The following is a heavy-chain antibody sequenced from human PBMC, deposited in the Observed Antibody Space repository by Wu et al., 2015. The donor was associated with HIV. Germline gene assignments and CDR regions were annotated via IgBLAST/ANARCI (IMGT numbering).Heavy chain of an antibody. CDR2: ITPVLGST. V-gene: IGHV1-69*11. Sequence: QVQLVQSGAEVKKPGASLRVSCKASRDTFKRFAITWVRQAPGQGLECMGKITPVLGSTVYTQKFQDRVTITADESTSTSYMELSSLTSEDTAVYYCAREVGAMLANWFDPWGQGTQVIVSS. D-gene: IGHD3-10*01. CDR1: RDTFKRFA. J-gene: IGHJ5*02. CDR3: AREVGAMLANWFDP.